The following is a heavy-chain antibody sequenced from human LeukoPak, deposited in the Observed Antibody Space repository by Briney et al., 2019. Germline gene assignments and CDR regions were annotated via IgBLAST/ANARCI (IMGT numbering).Heavy chain of an antibody. V-gene: IGHV3-23*01. CDR2: ISGSGGST. D-gene: IGHD3-22*01. Sequence: PGGSLRLSRAASGFTFSSYAMSWVRQAPGKGLEWVSAISGSGGSTYYADSVKGRFTISRDNSKNTLYLQMNSLRAEDTAVYYCAKDQNYDSSGYPDYWGQGTLVTVSS. CDR3: AKDQNYDSSGYPDY. CDR1: GFTFSSYA. J-gene: IGHJ4*02.